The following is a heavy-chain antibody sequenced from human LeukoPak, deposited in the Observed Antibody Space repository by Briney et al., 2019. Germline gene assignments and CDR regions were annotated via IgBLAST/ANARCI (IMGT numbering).Heavy chain of an antibody. D-gene: IGHD1-26*01. Sequence: GGSLRLSCAASGFTFSSYSMNWVRQAPGKGLEWFSSISSSSSYIYYADSVKGRFTISRDNAKNSLYLQMNSLRAEDTAVYYCARARGHIVGATDYWGQGTLVTVSS. V-gene: IGHV3-21*01. CDR3: ARARGHIVGATDY. J-gene: IGHJ4*02. CDR2: ISSSSSYI. CDR1: GFTFSSYS.